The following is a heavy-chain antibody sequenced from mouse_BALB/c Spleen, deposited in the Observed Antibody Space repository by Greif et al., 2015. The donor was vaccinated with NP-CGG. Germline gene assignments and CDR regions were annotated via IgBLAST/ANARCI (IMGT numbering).Heavy chain of an antibody. J-gene: IGHJ4*01. V-gene: IGHV14-1*02. CDR3: AREGLGGPDAMDY. Sequence: VQLQQSGAELVRPGALVKLSCKASGFNIKDYYMHWVKQRPEQGLEWIGWIDPENGNTIYDPKFQGKASITADTSSNTAYLQLSSLTSEDIAVYYCAREGLGGPDAMDYWGQGTSVTVSS. D-gene: IGHD3-3*01. CDR1: GFNIKDYY. CDR2: IDPENGNT.